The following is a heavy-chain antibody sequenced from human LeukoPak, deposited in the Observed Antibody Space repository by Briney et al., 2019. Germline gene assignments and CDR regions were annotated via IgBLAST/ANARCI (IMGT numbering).Heavy chain of an antibody. CDR1: GFTFSSYG. CDR3: ARDVVGNWFDP. D-gene: IGHD1-26*01. V-gene: IGHV3-30*03. J-gene: IGHJ5*02. CDR2: ISYDGSNK. Sequence: PGRSLRLSCAASGFTFSSYGMHWVRQAPGKGLEWVAVISYDGSNKYYADSVKGRFTISRDNSKNTLYLQMNSLRAEDTAVYYCARDVVGNWFDPWGQGTLVTVSS.